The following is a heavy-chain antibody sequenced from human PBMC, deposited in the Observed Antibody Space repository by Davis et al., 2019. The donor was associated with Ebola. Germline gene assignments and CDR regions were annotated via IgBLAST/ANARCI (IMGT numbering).Heavy chain of an antibody. J-gene: IGHJ6*02. CDR1: GYTFTTYW. D-gene: IGHD4-17*01. CDR3: ARFYGDHGYYYGMDV. CDR2: IYPGDSDT. V-gene: IGHV5-51*01. Sequence: PGGSLRLSCKGSGYTFTTYWIGWVRQLPGKGLEWMGIIYPGDSDTRYSPSFQGQVTISADKSISTAYLQWSSLKASDTAMYYCARFYGDHGYYYGMDVWGQGTTVTVSS.